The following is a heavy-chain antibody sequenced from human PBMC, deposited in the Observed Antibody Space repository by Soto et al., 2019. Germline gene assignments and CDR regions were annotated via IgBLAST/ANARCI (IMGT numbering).Heavy chain of an antibody. Sequence: SETLSLTFNVSGCAISSTSYYWVWIRQPPGKGLEWIGSFYYSGSTYYNPSLKSRVTISVDTSENEFSLKLTSVTAADTAVYYCARQVVDGTVAGTGSFDYWGQGTLVTVS. J-gene: IGHJ4*02. V-gene: IGHV4-39*01. CDR3: ARQVVDGTVAGTGSFDY. CDR1: GCAISSTSYY. D-gene: IGHD6-19*01. CDR2: FYYSGST.